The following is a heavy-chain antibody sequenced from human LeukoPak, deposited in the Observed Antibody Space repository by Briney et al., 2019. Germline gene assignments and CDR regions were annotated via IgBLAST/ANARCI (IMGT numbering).Heavy chain of an antibody. D-gene: IGHD2/OR15-2a*01. J-gene: IGHJ4*02. V-gene: IGHV3-74*01. Sequence: GGSLRLSCAASGFTFNRYWMHWVRQVPGKGLVWVSRITIDGSSPTSADSVKGRFTISRDNARNTLYLQMNSLRAEDTAVYYCARGRGTIYMFDYWGQGTLVTVSS. CDR2: ITIDGSSP. CDR1: GFTFNRYW. CDR3: ARGRGTIYMFDY.